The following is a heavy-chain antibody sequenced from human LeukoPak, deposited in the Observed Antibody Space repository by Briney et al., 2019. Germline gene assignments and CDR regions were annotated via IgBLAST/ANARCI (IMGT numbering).Heavy chain of an antibody. CDR2: INWNAGRA. J-gene: IGHJ4*02. D-gene: IGHD1-26*01. CDR1: GFTFDHYG. CDR3: ARAEWERRSCFDY. Sequence: PGWSHRLSCPASGFTFDHYGMMWVRQGPGQGLEAVSGINWNAGRAGYPDSVKGQFTNSRYNAKNSLYLPLNHLRAEHTPCYDCARAEWERRSCFDYWGQGNLVTVSS. V-gene: IGHV3-20*01.